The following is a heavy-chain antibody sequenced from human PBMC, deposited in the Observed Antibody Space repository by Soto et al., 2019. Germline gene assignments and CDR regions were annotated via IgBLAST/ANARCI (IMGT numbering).Heavy chain of an antibody. Sequence: LRLSCAASGFTFSSYAMSWVRQAPGKGLEWVSAISGSGGSTYYADSVKGRFTISRDNSKNTLYLQMNSLRAEDTAVYYCARQPIHGGYHFWSGDKRNDYWGQGTLVTVYS. V-gene: IGHV3-23*01. J-gene: IGHJ4*02. CDR1: GFTFSSYA. D-gene: IGHD3-3*01. CDR2: ISGSGGST. CDR3: ARQPIHGGYHFWSGDKRNDY.